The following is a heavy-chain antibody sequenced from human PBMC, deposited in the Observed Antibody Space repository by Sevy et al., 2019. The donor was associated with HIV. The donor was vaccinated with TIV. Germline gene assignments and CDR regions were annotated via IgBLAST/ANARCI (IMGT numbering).Heavy chain of an antibody. D-gene: IGHD3-22*01. CDR3: ARDLSASITMIVEGAFDI. J-gene: IGHJ3*02. CDR2: IYTSGST. V-gene: IGHV4-4*07. CDR1: GGSISSYY. Sequence: SETLSLTCTVSGGSISSYYWSWIRQPAGKGLEWIGRIYTSGSTNYNPSLKSRVTMSVDTSKNQFSLKRSSVTAADTAVYYCARDLSASITMIVEGAFDIWGQGTMVTVSS.